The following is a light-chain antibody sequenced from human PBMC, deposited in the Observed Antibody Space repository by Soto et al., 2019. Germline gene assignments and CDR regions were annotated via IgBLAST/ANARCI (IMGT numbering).Light chain of an antibody. J-gene: IGKJ4*01. CDR3: MQALQTPLT. V-gene: IGKV2-28*01. CDR2: LGS. Sequence: IVMTQSPLSLPVTPGEPASISCRSSQSLLHRSGYNYLTWYLQKPGQSPQLLIYLGSSRASGVPDRFSGSGSGTDFTLKISRVEAEDVGVYYCMQALQTPLTFGGGTKVEIK. CDR1: QSLLHRSGYNY.